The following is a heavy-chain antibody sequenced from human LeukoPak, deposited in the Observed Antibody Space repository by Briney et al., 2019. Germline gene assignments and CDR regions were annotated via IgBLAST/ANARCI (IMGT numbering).Heavy chain of an antibody. CDR3: ARAIGSSWGKVDY. J-gene: IGHJ4*02. D-gene: IGHD6-13*01. CDR1: GFTFSSYS. CDR2: ISSSSSTI. Sequence: GGPLRLSCAASGFTFSSYSMNWVRQAPGKGLEWVSYISSSSSTIYYADSVKGRFTISRDNAKNTVYLEMNSLRSEDTAVYYCARAIGSSWGKVDYWGQGTLVTVSS. V-gene: IGHV3-48*04.